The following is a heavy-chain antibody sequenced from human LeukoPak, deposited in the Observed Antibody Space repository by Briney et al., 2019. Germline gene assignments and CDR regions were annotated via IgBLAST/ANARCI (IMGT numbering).Heavy chain of an antibody. V-gene: IGHV3-7*01. CDR3: ASGSGRYADS. CDR1: GLTFRPYW. CDR2: IKHDGSEK. J-gene: IGHJ4*02. Sequence: PGGSLRLSCAASGLTFRPYWMTWVRQAPGKGLEWVANIKHDGSEKVYVDSVKGRFTISTDSAKNSVFLQMDSLRVEDTAVYYCASGSGRYADSWGQGTPVTVSS. D-gene: IGHD6-19*01.